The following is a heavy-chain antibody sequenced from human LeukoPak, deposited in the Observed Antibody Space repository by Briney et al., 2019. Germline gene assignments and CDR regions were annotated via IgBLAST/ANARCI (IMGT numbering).Heavy chain of an antibody. D-gene: IGHD4-17*01. J-gene: IGHJ2*01. Sequence: SETLSLTCTVSGGAISSSSYYWGWVRQPPGKGLEWIGSIYYSGSTYYNPSLKSRVTISVDTSKNQFSLKLTSVTAADTAVYYCARTRTVTPAWWYFDLWGRGTRVTVSS. CDR2: IYYSGST. CDR1: GGAISSSSYY. CDR3: ARTRTVTPAWWYFDL. V-gene: IGHV4-39*07.